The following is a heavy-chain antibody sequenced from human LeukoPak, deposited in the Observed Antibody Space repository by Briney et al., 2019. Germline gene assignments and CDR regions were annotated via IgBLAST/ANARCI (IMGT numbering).Heavy chain of an antibody. D-gene: IGHD3-22*01. J-gene: IGHJ4*02. V-gene: IGHV4-59*08. CDR1: GGSISSYY. CDR3: ARLRGYYESSGLYYFDY. Sequence: PSETLSLTCTVSGGSISSYYWSWIRQPPGKGLEWIGYIYYSGSTNQNPSLKSRVTMSVDTSKNQFSLKLSSVTAADTAVYYCARLRGYYESSGLYYFDYWGQGTLVTVSS. CDR2: IYYSGST.